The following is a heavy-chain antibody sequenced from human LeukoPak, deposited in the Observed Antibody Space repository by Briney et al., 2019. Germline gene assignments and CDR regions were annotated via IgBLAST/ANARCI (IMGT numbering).Heavy chain of an antibody. V-gene: IGHV3-23*01. CDR3: AKWGLRFGEPTDY. D-gene: IGHD3-10*01. CDR2: ISGTGGTT. J-gene: IGHJ4*02. CDR1: GFTLSNYA. Sequence: PGGSLRLSCATSGFTLSNYAMSWVRQAPGKGLEWVAAISGTGGTTYYADSVKGRFTISRENSKNTLHLQMNSLRAEDTAIYYCAKWGLRFGEPTDYWGQGTLVTVSS.